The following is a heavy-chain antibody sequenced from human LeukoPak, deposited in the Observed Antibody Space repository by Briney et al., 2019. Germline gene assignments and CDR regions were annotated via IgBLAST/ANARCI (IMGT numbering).Heavy chain of an antibody. Sequence: GGSLRLSCAASGFTFSNAWMSWVRQAPGKGLEWVGRIKSKTFGGTTDYAARVKGRFTISRDDSKNTLYLHMNTLKTEDTAIYYCTTLGAFDYWGQGTLVTVSS. V-gene: IGHV3-15*01. CDR1: GFTFSNAW. D-gene: IGHD3-16*01. CDR3: TTLGAFDY. J-gene: IGHJ4*02. CDR2: IKSKTFGGTT.